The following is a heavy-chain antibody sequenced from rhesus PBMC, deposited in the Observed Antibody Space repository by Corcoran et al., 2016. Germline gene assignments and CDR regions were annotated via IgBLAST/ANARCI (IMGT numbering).Heavy chain of an antibody. Sequence: QLQLQESGPGLVKPSETLSLTCAVSGGSISSSYWSWIRQAPGKGLAWIGYIYGSGRSTHYTPSPKSRVTLSVDTSQTQLSLKLSSVTAADTAVYYCARDRFRGSGGLWGQGVLVTVSS. CDR2: IYGSGRST. J-gene: IGHJ4*01. CDR3: ARDRFRGSGGL. V-gene: IGHV4-169*02. CDR1: GGSISSSY. D-gene: IGHD6-31*01.